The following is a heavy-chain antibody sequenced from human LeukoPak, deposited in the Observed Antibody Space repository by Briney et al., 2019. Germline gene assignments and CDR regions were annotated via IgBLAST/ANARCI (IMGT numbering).Heavy chain of an antibody. CDR2: IYHSGST. V-gene: IGHV4-38-2*02. CDR1: GYSISSGYF. CDR3: TRDLPYSSSWYVGN. J-gene: IGHJ4*02. Sequence: SETLSLTCGVSGYSISSGYFWGWIRQPPGKGLEWIGSIYHSGSTYYNPSLKSRVTISVDTSKNQFSLKVSSVTAADTAVYYCTRDLPYSSSWYVGNWGQGTLVTVSS. D-gene: IGHD6-13*01.